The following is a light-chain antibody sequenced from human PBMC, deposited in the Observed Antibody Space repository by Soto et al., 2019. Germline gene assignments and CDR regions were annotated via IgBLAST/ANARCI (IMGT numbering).Light chain of an antibody. J-gene: IGLJ2*01. Sequence: QLVLTQSPSASASLGASVKLTCTLSGGHSSYAIAWHQQQPGKGPRYLMKLDSDGSHNKGDGIPDRFSGSSSGAERYLTISSLQSEDEADYYCQTWGSGITVVFGGGTKLTVL. CDR3: QTWGSGITVV. V-gene: IGLV4-69*01. CDR2: LDSDGSH. CDR1: GGHSSYA.